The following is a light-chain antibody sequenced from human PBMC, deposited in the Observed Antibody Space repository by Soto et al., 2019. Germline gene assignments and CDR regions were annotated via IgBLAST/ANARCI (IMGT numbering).Light chain of an antibody. Sequence: ALTQPRSVSGSPGQSVAISCTGTSSDVGAYNYVSWYQQHPGKAPKLIIYDVIKRPSGVPDRFSGSRSGNTASLTISGLQAEDEADYYCSSYTDSSNYVFGTGTKLTVL. V-gene: IGLV2-11*01. CDR3: SSYTDSSNYV. J-gene: IGLJ1*01. CDR1: SSDVGAYNY. CDR2: DVI.